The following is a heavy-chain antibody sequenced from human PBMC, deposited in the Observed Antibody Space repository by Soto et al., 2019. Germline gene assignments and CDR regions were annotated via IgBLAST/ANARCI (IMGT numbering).Heavy chain of an antibody. CDR3: ARENRNYYDSSGYGY. V-gene: IGHV3-21*01. J-gene: IGHJ4*02. CDR1: GFTFSSYS. Sequence: GGSLRLSCAASGFTFSSYSMNWVRQAPGKGLEWVSSISSSSSYIYYADSVKGRFTISRDNAKNSLYLQMNSLRAEDTAVYYCARENRNYYDSSGYGYWGQGSLVTVSS. CDR2: ISSSSSYI. D-gene: IGHD3-22*01.